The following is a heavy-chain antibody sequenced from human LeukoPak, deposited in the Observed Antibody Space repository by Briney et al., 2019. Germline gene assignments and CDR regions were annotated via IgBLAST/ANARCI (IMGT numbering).Heavy chain of an antibody. V-gene: IGHV4-34*01. D-gene: IGHD5-24*01. CDR3: ARVTSSERWLLDYYYYTDV. J-gene: IGHJ6*03. CDR1: GGSFSGYY. Sequence: PSETLSLTCAVYGGSFSGYYWSWIRQPPGKGLEWIGEINHSGSTNYNPSLKSRVTISVDTSKNQFSLKLSSVTAADTAVYYCARVTSSERWLLDYYYYTDVWGKGPRSPSP. CDR2: INHSGST.